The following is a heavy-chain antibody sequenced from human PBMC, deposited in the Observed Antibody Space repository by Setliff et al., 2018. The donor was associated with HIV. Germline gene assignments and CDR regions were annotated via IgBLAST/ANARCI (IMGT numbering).Heavy chain of an antibody. CDR1: GGSINNYC. CDR3: ATVVPAAHFDY. J-gene: IGHJ4*02. CDR2: ISYSGST. V-gene: IGHV4-59*06. D-gene: IGHD2-2*01. Sequence: SETLSLTCTVSGGSINNYCCSWIRQPPGKGLEWIGYISYSGSTYYNPSLKSRVTISVDSSKSQFSLNLSSVTVADTAVYYCATVVPAAHFDYWGQGTLVTVSS.